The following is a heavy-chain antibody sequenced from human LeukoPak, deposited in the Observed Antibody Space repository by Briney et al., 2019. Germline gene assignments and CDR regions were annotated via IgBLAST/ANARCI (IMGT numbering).Heavy chain of an antibody. CDR2: ITSSSSST. J-gene: IGHJ3*02. Sequence: GGSLRLSCAVSGFTFSNAWMNWVRQAPGQGLEWVSSITSSSSSTYYADSVKGRFTISRDNAKNSLYLQMNTLRAEDTAVYFCARFETCQCDDVFDIWGQGTMVTVSS. CDR1: GFTFSNAW. V-gene: IGHV3-21*01. CDR3: ARFETCQCDDVFDI. D-gene: IGHD3-9*01.